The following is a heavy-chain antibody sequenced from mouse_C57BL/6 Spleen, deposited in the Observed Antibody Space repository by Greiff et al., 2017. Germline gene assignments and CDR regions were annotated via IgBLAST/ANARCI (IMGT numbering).Heavy chain of an antibody. J-gene: IGHJ2*01. CDR3: AKGSTTAVPYYFDY. Sequence: VQLMESGAELVKPGASVKISCKASGYAFSSYWMNWVKQRPGKGLEWIGQIYPGDGDTNYNGKFKGKATLTADKSSSTAYMQLSSLTSEDSAVYFCAKGSTTAVPYYFDYWGQGTTLTVSS. D-gene: IGHD1-1*01. CDR2: IYPGDGDT. CDR1: GYAFSSYW. V-gene: IGHV1-80*01.